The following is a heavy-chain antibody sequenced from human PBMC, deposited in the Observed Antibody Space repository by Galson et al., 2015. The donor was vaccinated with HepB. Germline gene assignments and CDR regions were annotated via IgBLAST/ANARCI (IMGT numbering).Heavy chain of an antibody. D-gene: IGHD3-10*01. CDR2: INSDGIT. J-gene: IGHJ3*02. CDR3: VRAPVGSGMRAFDI. Sequence: SLRLSCAASGFTFGTYWMHWVRQVPGKGLVWVSRINSDGITSYADSVKGRFTISRDNAKNTLYLQMNSLRAEDTAVYYCVRAPVGSGMRAFDIWGQGTMVTVSS. V-gene: IGHV3-74*01. CDR1: GFTFGTYW.